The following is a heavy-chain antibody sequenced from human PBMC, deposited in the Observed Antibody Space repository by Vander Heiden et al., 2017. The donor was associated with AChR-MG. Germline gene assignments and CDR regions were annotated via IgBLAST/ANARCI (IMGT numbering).Heavy chain of an antibody. CDR1: GFTFSSYG. V-gene: IGHV3-30*02. D-gene: IGHD5-12*01. J-gene: IGHJ4*02. Sequence: QVQLVESGGGVVQPGGSLRLSCAASGFTFSSYGMHWVRQAPGQGLEWVAFIRYDGSNKYYADSVKGRFTISRDNSKNTLYLQMNSLRAEDTAVYYWAKLLSGRSHTGRDGYNVDYWGQGTLVTVSS. CDR2: IRYDGSNK. CDR3: AKLLSGRSHTGRDGYNVDY.